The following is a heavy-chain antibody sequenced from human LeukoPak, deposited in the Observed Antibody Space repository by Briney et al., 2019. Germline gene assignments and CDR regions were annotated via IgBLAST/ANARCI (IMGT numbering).Heavy chain of an antibody. CDR2: INHSGST. CDR1: GGSFSDYY. V-gene: IGHV4-34*01. Sequence: SETLSLTCAVYGGSFSDYYWSWIRQPPGKGLEWIGKINHSGSTNYNPSLKSRVTISVDTSKNQFSLKLSSVTAADTAVYYCAVQRMTGDLSYWGQGTLVTVSS. D-gene: IGHD7-27*01. CDR3: AVQRMTGDLSY. J-gene: IGHJ4*02.